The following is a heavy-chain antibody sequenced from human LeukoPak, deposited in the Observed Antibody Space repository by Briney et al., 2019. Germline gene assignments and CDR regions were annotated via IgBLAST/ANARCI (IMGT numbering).Heavy chain of an antibody. V-gene: IGHV4-59*12. D-gene: IGHD2-2*01. CDR1: GGSISSYH. Sequence: SETLSLTCTVSGGSISSYHWSWIRQPPGKGLEWIGYIYYSGSTNYNPSLKSRVTISVDTSKNQFSLKLSSVTAADTAVYYCATDDQGNWGQGTLVTVSS. J-gene: IGHJ4*02. CDR2: IYYSGST. CDR3: ATDDQGN.